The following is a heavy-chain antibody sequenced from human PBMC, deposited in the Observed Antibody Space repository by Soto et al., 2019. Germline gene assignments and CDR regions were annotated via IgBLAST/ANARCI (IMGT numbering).Heavy chain of an antibody. CDR3: ASRTVRGGGGFDY. V-gene: IGHV4-39*01. CDR1: GGSISSSSYY. Sequence: QLQLQESGPGLVKPSETLSLTCTVSGGSISSSSYYWGWIRQPPGKGLEWIGSIYYSGSSYYNPSLKSRVTISVDTSKNQFSLKLTSVTAADTAVYYCASRTVRGGGGFDYWGQGILVTVSS. CDR2: IYYSGSS. D-gene: IGHD3-10*01. J-gene: IGHJ4*02.